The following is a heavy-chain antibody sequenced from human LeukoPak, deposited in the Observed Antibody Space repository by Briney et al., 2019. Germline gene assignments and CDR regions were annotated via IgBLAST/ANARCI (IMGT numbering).Heavy chain of an antibody. D-gene: IGHD6-13*01. CDR1: GFTFSTYW. CDR3: ARDSAGNDY. CDR2: IKQDGSEK. Sequence: PGGSLRLSCAASGFTFSTYWMSWVRQAPGKGLEWVANIKQDGSEKYYIDSVKGRFTIPRDNAKNSLYLQMNSLRAEDTAMYYCARDSAGNDYWGQGTLVTVSS. J-gene: IGHJ4*02. V-gene: IGHV3-7*01.